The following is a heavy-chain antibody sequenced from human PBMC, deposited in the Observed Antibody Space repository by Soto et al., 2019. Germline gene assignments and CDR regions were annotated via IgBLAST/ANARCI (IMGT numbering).Heavy chain of an antibody. CDR1: GYSFTSYW. D-gene: IGHD6-6*01. CDR2: IYPGDSDA. Sequence: PGESLKISCKGSGYSFTSYWIGWVRQMPGKGLEWMGIIYPGDSDARYSPSFQGQVTISADKSISTAYLQWSSLKASDTAMYYCARYEYSSSEYYYYYGMDVWGQGTTVTVSS. J-gene: IGHJ6*02. CDR3: ARYEYSSSEYYYYYGMDV. V-gene: IGHV5-51*01.